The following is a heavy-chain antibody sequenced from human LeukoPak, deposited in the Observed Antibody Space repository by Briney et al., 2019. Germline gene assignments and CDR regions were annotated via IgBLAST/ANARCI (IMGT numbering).Heavy chain of an antibody. D-gene: IGHD3-22*01. V-gene: IGHV1-18*01. CDR1: GYTFTSYG. J-gene: IGHJ4*02. CDR2: ISAYKGNT. Sequence: ASVKVSCKASGYTFTSYGISWVRQAPGQGLEWMGWISAYKGNTNYAQKLQGRVTMTTDTSTSTAYMELRSLRSDDTAVYYCARGPPNYDSSGYYSYWGQGTLVTVSS. CDR3: ARGPPNYDSSGYYSY.